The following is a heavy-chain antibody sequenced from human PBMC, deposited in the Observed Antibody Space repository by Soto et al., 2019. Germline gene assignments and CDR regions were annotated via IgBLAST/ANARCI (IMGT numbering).Heavy chain of an antibody. CDR1: GGTFSSYA. D-gene: IGHD1-26*01. V-gene: IGHV1-69*01. CDR2: IIPIFGTA. Sequence: QVQLVQSGAEVKKPGSSVKVSCKASGGTFSSYAISWVRQAPGQGLEWLGGIIPIFGTANYAQKFQGRVTITADESTSTDYMELSSLRSDETDVYYCASVRVGATSAFDIWGQGTMVTVSS. CDR3: ASVRVGATSAFDI. J-gene: IGHJ3*02.